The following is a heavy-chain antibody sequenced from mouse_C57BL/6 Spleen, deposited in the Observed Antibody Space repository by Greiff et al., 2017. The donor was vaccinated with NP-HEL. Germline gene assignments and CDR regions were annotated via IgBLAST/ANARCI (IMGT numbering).Heavy chain of an antibody. CDR3: ASSTALGYAMDY. Sequence: VQLQQPGAELVKPGASVKLSCTASGYTFTSYWMHWVKQRPGQGLEWIGMIHPNSGSTNYNEKFKSKATLTVDKSSSTAYMQLSSLTSEDSAVYYCASSTALGYAMDYWGQGTSVTVSS. V-gene: IGHV1-64*01. CDR1: GYTFTSYW. J-gene: IGHJ4*01. CDR2: IHPNSGST. D-gene: IGHD2-1*01.